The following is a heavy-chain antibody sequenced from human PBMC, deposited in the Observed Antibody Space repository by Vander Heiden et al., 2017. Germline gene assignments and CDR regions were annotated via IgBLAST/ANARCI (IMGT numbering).Heavy chain of an antibody. CDR3: ARAYSSSWSNYGMDV. J-gene: IGHJ6*02. CDR1: GYTFTSYD. V-gene: IGHV1-8*01. D-gene: IGHD6-13*01. Sequence: QAQLVQSGPAEKKPGASVKVPCKTSGYTFTSYDINWVRQATEQGLEWMGWMNPNSGNTGYAQKFQGRVTMTRNTSISTAYMELSSLRSEDTAVYYCARAYSSSWSNYGMDVWGQGTTVTVSS. CDR2: MNPNSGNT.